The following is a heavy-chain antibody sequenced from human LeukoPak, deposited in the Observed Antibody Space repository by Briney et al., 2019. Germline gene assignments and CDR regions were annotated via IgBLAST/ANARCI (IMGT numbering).Heavy chain of an antibody. CDR3: AKNTHAYAEIFDY. J-gene: IGHJ4*02. V-gene: IGHV3-30*18. Sequence: PGGSLRLSCAASEFTFSSYAMHWVRQAPGKGLEWVAFISYHGSNKYYADSVKGRFTISRDNSKNTLFLQMNSLRAEDTAVYYCAKNTHAYAEIFDYWGQGTLVTASS. CDR2: ISYHGSNK. D-gene: IGHD2-2*01. CDR1: EFTFSSYA.